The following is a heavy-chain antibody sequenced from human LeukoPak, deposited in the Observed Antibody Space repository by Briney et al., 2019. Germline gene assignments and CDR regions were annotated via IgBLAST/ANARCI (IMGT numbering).Heavy chain of an antibody. CDR2: ISWYSGSI. CDR1: GFTFDDYA. J-gene: IGHJ2*01. CDR3: AKDNRYDSSGYYYWYFDL. V-gene: IGHV3-9*03. D-gene: IGHD3-22*01. Sequence: GGSLRLSCAASGFTFDDYAMHWVRQAPGKGLEWVSGISWYSGSIGYADSVKGRFTISRDNAKNSLYLQMNSLRAEDMALYYCAKDNRYDSSGYYYWYFDLWGRGTLVTVSS.